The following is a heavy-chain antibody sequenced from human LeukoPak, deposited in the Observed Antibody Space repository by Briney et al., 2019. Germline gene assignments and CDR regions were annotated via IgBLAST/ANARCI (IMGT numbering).Heavy chain of an antibody. J-gene: IGHJ3*02. CDR3: ARDQSYVRAFDI. CDR2: IYYSGST. Sequence: PSETLSLTCTVSGGSISSGGYYWSWIRQHPGEGLEWIGYIYYSGSTYYNPSLKSRVTISVDTSKNQFSLKLSSVTAADTAVYYCARDQSYVRAFDIWGQGTMVTVSS. CDR1: GGSISSGGYY. D-gene: IGHD3-16*01. V-gene: IGHV4-31*03.